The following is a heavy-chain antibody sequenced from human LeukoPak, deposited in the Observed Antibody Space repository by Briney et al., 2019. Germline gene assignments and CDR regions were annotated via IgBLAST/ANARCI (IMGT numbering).Heavy chain of an antibody. CDR3: ARHSGTLAGDNEVNNWFDP. CDR1: GYSISSGYY. V-gene: IGHV4-38-2*01. CDR2: IFPSGST. D-gene: IGHD3-10*01. J-gene: IGHJ5*02. Sequence: PSETLSLTCAVSGYSISSGYYWGWIRQPPGKGLGWIGSIFPSGSTYYNPSLKSRVTISVDTSKNQFSLKLSSVTAADTAVYYCARHSGTLAGDNEVNNWFDPWGQGTLVTVSS.